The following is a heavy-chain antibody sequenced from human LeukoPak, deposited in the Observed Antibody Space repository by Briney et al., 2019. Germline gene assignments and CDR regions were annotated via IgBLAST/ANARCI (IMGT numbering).Heavy chain of an antibody. Sequence: GGFLRLSCAASGFTFSSYAMSWVRQAPGKGLEWVSAISGSGGSTYYADSVKGRFTISRDNSKNTLYLQMNSLRAEDTAVYYCAKSPPFTGYSSSWNRYYYYYMDVWGKGTTVTVSS. V-gene: IGHV3-23*01. J-gene: IGHJ6*03. D-gene: IGHD6-13*01. CDR3: AKSPPFTGYSSSWNRYYYYYMDV. CDR1: GFTFSSYA. CDR2: ISGSGGST.